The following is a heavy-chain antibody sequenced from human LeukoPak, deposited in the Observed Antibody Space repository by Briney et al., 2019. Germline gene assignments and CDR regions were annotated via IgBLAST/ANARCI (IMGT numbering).Heavy chain of an antibody. CDR2: LSGSGGDT. Sequence: GGSPRLSCAASGFTFNKYAMSWVRQAPGKGLEWVSSLSGSGGDTYYAESVKGRFTISRDNSKNTVYLEMNSLRAEDTAVYYCAKDPCGTRYFDYWGQGTLVTVSS. V-gene: IGHV3-23*01. D-gene: IGHD2-2*01. J-gene: IGHJ4*02. CDR3: AKDPCGTRYFDY. CDR1: GFTFNKYA.